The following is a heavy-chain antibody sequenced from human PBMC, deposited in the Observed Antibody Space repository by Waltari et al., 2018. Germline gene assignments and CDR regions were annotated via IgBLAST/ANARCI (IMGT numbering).Heavy chain of an antibody. V-gene: IGHV4-39*07. CDR2: ISYSGST. CDR3: AKVWKNYRTDY. J-gene: IGHJ4*02. CDR1: GGSISSESYY. D-gene: IGHD3-16*02. Sequence: QLQLQESGPGLVKPSETLSLTCTVSGGSISSESYYWGWIRQPPGKGLEWIGIISYSGSTYYNPSLKSRVTISVDTSKNQFSLKVTSVTAADTAVYYCAKVWKNYRTDYWGQGTLVTVSS.